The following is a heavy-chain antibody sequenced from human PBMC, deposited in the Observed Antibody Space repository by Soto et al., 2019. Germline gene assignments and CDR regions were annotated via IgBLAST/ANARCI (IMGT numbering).Heavy chain of an antibody. Sequence: SVKVSCKASGGTFSSYAISWVRQAPGQGLEWMGGIIPIFGTANYAQKFQGRVTITADESTSTAYMELSSLRSEDTAAYYCASTITMIVVPKGPLDYWGQGTPVTVSS. J-gene: IGHJ4*02. CDR2: IIPIFGTA. CDR1: GGTFSSYA. V-gene: IGHV1-69*13. D-gene: IGHD3-22*01. CDR3: ASTITMIVVPKGPLDY.